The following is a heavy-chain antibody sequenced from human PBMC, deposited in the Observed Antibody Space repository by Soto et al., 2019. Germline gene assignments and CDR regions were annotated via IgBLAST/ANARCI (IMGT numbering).Heavy chain of an antibody. CDR2: IIPIFGTA. Sequence: GASVKVSCKASGGTFSSYAISWVRQAPGQGLEWMGGIIPIFGTANYAQKFQGRVTITADESTSTAYMELSSLRSEDTAVYYCARESDCSSTSCYVSFRSYFDYWGQGTLVTVSS. CDR3: ARESDCSSTSCYVSFRSYFDY. V-gene: IGHV1-69*13. D-gene: IGHD2-2*01. J-gene: IGHJ4*02. CDR1: GGTFSSYA.